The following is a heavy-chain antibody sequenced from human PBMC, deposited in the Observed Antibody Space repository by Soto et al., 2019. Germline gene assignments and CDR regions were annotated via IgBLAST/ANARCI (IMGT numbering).Heavy chain of an antibody. J-gene: IGHJ2*01. CDR3: ARDPVEMATIGWYVDL. CDR2: ISYDGSNK. V-gene: IGHV3-30-3*01. Sequence: QVQLVESGGGVVQPGRSLRLSCAASGFTFSRYAMHWVRQAPGKGLEWVAVISYDGSNKYYADSVKGRLTISRDNSKNTLYLHMNSLRAEDTAVYYCARDPVEMATIGWYVDLWGLGTLVTVSS. D-gene: IGHD5-12*01. CDR1: GFTFSRYA.